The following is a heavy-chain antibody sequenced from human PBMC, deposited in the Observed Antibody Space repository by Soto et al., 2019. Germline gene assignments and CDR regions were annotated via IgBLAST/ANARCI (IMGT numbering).Heavy chain of an antibody. J-gene: IGHJ4*02. V-gene: IGHV3-7*05. CDR2: MNQDGNEK. Sequence: GGSLRLSCTASGFAFSSYYMTWVRQAPGKGLEWLANMNQDGNEKYYVDSVKGRFTISRDNAKNSLYLQMNSLRVEDTAIYYCARDIVAPGSSLYFDYWGQGSLVTVSS. D-gene: IGHD5-12*01. CDR1: GFAFSSYY. CDR3: ARDIVAPGSSLYFDY.